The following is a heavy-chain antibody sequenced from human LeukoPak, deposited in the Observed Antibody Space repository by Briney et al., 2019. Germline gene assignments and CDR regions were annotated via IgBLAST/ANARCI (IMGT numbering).Heavy chain of an antibody. D-gene: IGHD6-6*01. V-gene: IGHV1-24*01. CDR2: FDPEDGET. Sequence: ASVKVSCKVSGYTLTELSMHWVRQAPGKGLEWMGGFDPEDGETIYAQKFQGRVTMTEDTSTDTAYMELSSLRSEDTAVYYCATVGSSSPPNYYYYYMDVWGKGTTVTVPS. J-gene: IGHJ6*03. CDR1: GYTLTELS. CDR3: ATVGSSSPPNYYYYYMDV.